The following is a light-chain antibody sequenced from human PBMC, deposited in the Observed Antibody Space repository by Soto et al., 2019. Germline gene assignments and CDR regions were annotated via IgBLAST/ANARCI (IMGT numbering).Light chain of an antibody. CDR2: DVT. V-gene: IGLV2-11*01. CDR1: SSDVGYYNY. J-gene: IGLJ1*01. Sequence: QSALTQPRSVSGSPGQSVTISCTGTSSDVGYYNYVSWYQQHPGKAPKLMIYDVTKRPSGVPDRFSGSKSGNTASLTISGLQAEDEADYYCCSYAGSYTFVFGAGTKVNVL. CDR3: CSYAGSYTFV.